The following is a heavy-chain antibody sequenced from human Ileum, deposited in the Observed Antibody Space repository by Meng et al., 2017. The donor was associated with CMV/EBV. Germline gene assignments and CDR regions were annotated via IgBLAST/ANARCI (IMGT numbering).Heavy chain of an antibody. CDR2: ISHTGST. CDR1: GGSFSGYS. V-gene: IGHV4-34*01. CDR3: ARECSGCAFDP. J-gene: IGHJ5*02. Sequence: LTCAVYGGSFSGYSWSWIRQPPGKGLEWIGEISHTGSTNYNPSLKSRVTISVDTSKNQCSLRLSSVTAADTAVYYCARECSGCAFDPWGRGTMVTVSS. D-gene: IGHD2-15*01.